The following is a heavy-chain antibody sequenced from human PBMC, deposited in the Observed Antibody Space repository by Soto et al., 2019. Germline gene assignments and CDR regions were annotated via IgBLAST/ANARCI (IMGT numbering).Heavy chain of an antibody. J-gene: IGHJ4*02. D-gene: IGHD3-16*01. CDR1: GFTFTSYA. Sequence: QVHLVQSGAEVKKPGASVKVSCKASGFTFTSYAITWVRQAPGQGLEWMGWISAYNGATNYVQNLQGRVTMTTDPSTRTAYMELVSLTSDDTAVYYCARDFTGWPPDGVDSWGQGTLVTVSS. CDR2: ISAYNGAT. V-gene: IGHV1-18*01. CDR3: ARDFTGWPPDGVDS.